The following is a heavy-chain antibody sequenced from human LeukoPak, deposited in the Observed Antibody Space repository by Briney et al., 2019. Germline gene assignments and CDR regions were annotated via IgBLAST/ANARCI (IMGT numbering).Heavy chain of an antibody. Sequence: SETLSLTCTISGGSVSDYYWSWIRQSPGKGLEWIGYIYYTGSTTYNPSLKSRVTISADTSKNQFSLKLSSVTAADTAEYYCAREVGATFSDYWGQGTLVTVSS. J-gene: IGHJ4*02. CDR3: AREVGATFSDY. CDR1: GGSVSDYY. V-gene: IGHV4-59*02. D-gene: IGHD5-12*01. CDR2: IYYTGST.